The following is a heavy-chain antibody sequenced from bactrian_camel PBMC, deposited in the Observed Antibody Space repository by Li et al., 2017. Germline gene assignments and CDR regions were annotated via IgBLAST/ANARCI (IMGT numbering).Heavy chain of an antibody. D-gene: IGHD1*01. Sequence: HVQLVESGGGLVQPGGSLRLSSAASGFTFSSYWMHWVRQAPGKGLEWVSSIKSGGNTYYTDSVKGRFTISRSNTKNTLYLQLNSLKIEDTAMYYCTKDRGFAGWAFDYWGQGTQVTVS. CDR3: TKDRGFAGWAFDY. CDR1: GFTFSSYW. V-gene: IGHV3S1*01. J-gene: IGHJ4*01. CDR2: IKSGGNT.